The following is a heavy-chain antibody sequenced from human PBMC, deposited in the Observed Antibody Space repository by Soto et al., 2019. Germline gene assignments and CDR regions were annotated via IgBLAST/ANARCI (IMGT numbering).Heavy chain of an antibody. D-gene: IGHD3-3*01. CDR2: IYYSGST. V-gene: IGHV4-39*01. CDR1: GGSISSSSYY. CDR3: ARPQRFNYYGMDV. Sequence: SETLYLTCTVPGGSISSSSYYRGWIRQPPGKGLEWIGSIYYSGSTYYNPSLKSRVTISVDTSKNQFSLKLSSVTAADTAVYYCARPQRFNYYGMDVWGQGTTVTVSS. J-gene: IGHJ6*02.